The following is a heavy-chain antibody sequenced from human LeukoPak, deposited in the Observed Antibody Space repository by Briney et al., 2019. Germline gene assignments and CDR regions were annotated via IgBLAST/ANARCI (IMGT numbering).Heavy chain of an antibody. CDR2: VHYSGTT. D-gene: IGHD3-10*01. CDR3: ARLSYYASGSYGCDY. J-gene: IGHJ4*02. Sequence: SETLSLTCTVSGGSISSYYWSWIRQPPGKGQEWIGYVHYSGTTSYNPSLKSRVTISVDTSKNQFSLRLSSVTAADTAVYYCARLSYYASGSYGCDYWGQGTLVTVSS. CDR1: GGSISSYY. V-gene: IGHV4-59*01.